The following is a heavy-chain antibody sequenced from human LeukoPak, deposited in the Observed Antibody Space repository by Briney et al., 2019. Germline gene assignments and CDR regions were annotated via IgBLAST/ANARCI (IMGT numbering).Heavy chain of an antibody. J-gene: IGHJ4*02. V-gene: IGHV3-48*03. CDR1: GFNFSTYE. CDR2: ISSGGNNM. CDR3: ATKVTGSY. D-gene: IGHD1-1*01. Sequence: PGGSLRLSCAASGFNFSTYEMNWVRQTPGKGLEWLSYISSGGNNMYYGDSVKGRFTISRDNAKNSVFLQLNRLRAEDTAVYYCATKVTGSYWGQGTLVTVSS.